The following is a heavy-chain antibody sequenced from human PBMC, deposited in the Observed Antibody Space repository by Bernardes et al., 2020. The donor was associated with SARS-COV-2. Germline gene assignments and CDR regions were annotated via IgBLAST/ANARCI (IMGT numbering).Heavy chain of an antibody. J-gene: IGHJ4*02. CDR1: GFTFSSYG. V-gene: IGHV3-33*01. CDR2: IWYDGSNK. D-gene: IGHD1-26*01. Sequence: GGSLRLSCAASGFTFSSYGMHWVRQAPGKGLEWVAVIWYDGSNKYYADSVKGRFTISRDNSKNTLYLQMNSLRAEDTAVYYCASSGAVWWELWYWGQGTLVTVSS. CDR3: ASSGAVWWELWY.